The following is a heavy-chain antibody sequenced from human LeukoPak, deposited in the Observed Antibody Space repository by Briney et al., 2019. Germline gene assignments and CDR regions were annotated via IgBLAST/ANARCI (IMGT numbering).Heavy chain of an antibody. CDR1: GGSLRSYY. D-gene: IGHD2-8*02. Sequence: SETLSLPCTVSGGSLRSYYWSWMRQPPGKGLDGMGYVYYFGSNNYNPSLQSRVTIYVDTSKNQFSMKLSSVTAADTAVYYCARVSHVVYAIPEVVYYYYYMDVWGKGTTVTVSS. J-gene: IGHJ6*03. V-gene: IGHV4-59*01. CDR2: VYYFGSN. CDR3: ARVSHVVYAIPEVVYYYYYMDV.